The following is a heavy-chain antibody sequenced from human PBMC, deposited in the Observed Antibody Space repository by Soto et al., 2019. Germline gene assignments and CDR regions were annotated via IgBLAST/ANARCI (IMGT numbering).Heavy chain of an antibody. V-gene: IGHV3-30*02. CDR3: AKDRRIAARNGMDV. Sequence: GGSPRLSCAASGFTFSSYGMHWVRQAPGKGLEWVAVIWYDGSNKYYADSVKGRFTISRDNSKNTLYLQMNSLRAEDTAVYYCAKDRRIAARNGMDVWGQGTTVTVSS. J-gene: IGHJ6*02. D-gene: IGHD6-6*01. CDR1: GFTFSSYG. CDR2: IWYDGSNK.